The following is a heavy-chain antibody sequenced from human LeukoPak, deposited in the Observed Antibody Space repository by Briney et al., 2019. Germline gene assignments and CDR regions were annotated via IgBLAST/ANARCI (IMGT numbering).Heavy chain of an antibody. CDR1: GFTFSNYW. J-gene: IGHJ3*02. V-gene: IGHV3-7*04. D-gene: IGHD6-19*01. CDR2: IKHDGSED. Sequence: GGSLRLSCGVSGFTFSNYWITWVRQAPGKGLEWMANIKHDGSEDYYLDSVKGRFTISRDNAKNSLYLQMNSLRAEDTAVYYCARGSSGWYGVSAFDIWGQGTMVTVSS. CDR3: ARGSSGWYGVSAFDI.